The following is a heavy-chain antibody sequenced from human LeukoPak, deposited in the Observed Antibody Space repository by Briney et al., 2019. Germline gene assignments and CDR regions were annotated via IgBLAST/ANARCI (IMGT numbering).Heavy chain of an antibody. CDR2: IYYSGST. CDR1: GGSISSGDYY. V-gene: IGHV4-30-4*08. J-gene: IGHJ4*02. Sequence: SQTLSLTCTVSGGSISSGDYYWSWIRQPPGKGLEWIGYIYYSGSTNYNPSLKSRVTISVDTSKNQFSLKLSSVTAADTAVYYCARHGDSSGWSPLDYWGQGTLVTVSS. CDR3: ARHGDSSGWSPLDY. D-gene: IGHD6-19*01.